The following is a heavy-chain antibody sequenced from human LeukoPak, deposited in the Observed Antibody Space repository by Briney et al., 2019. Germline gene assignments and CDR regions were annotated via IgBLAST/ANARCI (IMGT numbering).Heavy chain of an antibody. V-gene: IGHV1-18*01. D-gene: IGHD3-22*01. Sequence: ASVKVSCKASGYTFTSYGISWVRQAPGQGLEWMGWISAYNGNTNFAQKLQGRVTMTTDTSTSTAYMELRSLRSDDTAVYYCARGGKYYDSSGYYYDYWGQGTMVTVSS. J-gene: IGHJ3*01. CDR2: ISAYNGNT. CDR3: ARGGKYYDSSGYYYDY. CDR1: GYTFTSYG.